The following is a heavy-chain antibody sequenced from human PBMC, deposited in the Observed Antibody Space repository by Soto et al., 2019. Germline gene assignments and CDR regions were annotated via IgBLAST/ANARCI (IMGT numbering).Heavy chain of an antibody. D-gene: IGHD2-2*01. CDR3: ARGEHGRYCSSTSCYARYFDY. V-gene: IGHV3-33*01. CDR2: IWYDGSNK. Sequence: QVQLVESGGGVVQPGRSLRLSCAASGFTFSSYGMHWVRQAPGKGLEWVAVIWYDGSNKYYADSVKGRFTISRDNSKNTLYLQMNSLRAEDTAVYYWARGEHGRYCSSTSCYARYFDYWGQGTLVTVSS. CDR1: GFTFSSYG. J-gene: IGHJ4*02.